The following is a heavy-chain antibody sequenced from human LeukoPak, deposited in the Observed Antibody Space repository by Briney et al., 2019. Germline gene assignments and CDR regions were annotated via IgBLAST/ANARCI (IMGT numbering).Heavy chain of an antibody. CDR1: GGTFSSYA. V-gene: IGHV1-69*01. CDR3: ASPPSHCSGGSCYPATGVTYFDY. J-gene: IGHJ4*02. Sequence: GASVKGSCKASGGTFSSYAISWGGRAPGQGLEWMGGIIPIFGTANYAQKFQGRVTITADESTSTAYMELSSLRSEDTAVYYCASPPSHCSGGSCYPATGVTYFDYWGQGTLVTVSS. CDR2: IIPIFGTA. D-gene: IGHD2-15*01.